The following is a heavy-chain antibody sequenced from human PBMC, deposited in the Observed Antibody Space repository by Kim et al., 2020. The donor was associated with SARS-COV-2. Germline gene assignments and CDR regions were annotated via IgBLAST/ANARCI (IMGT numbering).Heavy chain of an antibody. V-gene: IGHV3-9*01. CDR2: ISWNSGSI. CDR1: GFTFGDYA. Sequence: GGSLRLSCAASGFTFGDYAMHWVRQAPGKGLEWVSGISWNSGSIGYAGSVKGRYTISRDNAKNSLYLQMNSLRAEDTALYYCAEDRECQPRSFYSWGQGTLVTLSS. D-gene: IGHD3-10*01. J-gene: IGHJ4*02. CDR3: AEDRECQPRSFYS.